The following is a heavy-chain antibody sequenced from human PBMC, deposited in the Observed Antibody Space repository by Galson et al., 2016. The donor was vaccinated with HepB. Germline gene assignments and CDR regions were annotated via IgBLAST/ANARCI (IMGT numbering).Heavy chain of an antibody. Sequence: SLRLSCAASGFTFSTYAMHWVRQAPGKGLEYVSTISGDGGGTYYADSVKGRFTISRDNSKNTLYLQMTSLRPEDTAVYYCARNYYDSSPSLDCWGQGTLVTVSS. D-gene: IGHD3-22*01. CDR2: ISGDGGGT. CDR3: ARNYYDSSPSLDC. J-gene: IGHJ4*02. CDR1: GFTFSTYA. V-gene: IGHV3-64D*06.